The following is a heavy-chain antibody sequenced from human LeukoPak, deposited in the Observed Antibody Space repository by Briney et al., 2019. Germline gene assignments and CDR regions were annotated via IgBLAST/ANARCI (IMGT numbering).Heavy chain of an antibody. CDR3: AKDGGNYYDTGGDYLMRSYMDV. V-gene: IGHV3-66*03. CDR2: IHKNAIT. J-gene: IGHJ6*03. Sequence: GGSLRLSCAASGFTVSSNYMTWVRQAPGKGLEWVSVIHKNAITYYADTVKGRFTISRDNSKNMLYLQMNSLRAEDTAVYYCAKDGGNYYDTGGDYLMRSYMDVWGKGTTVTVSS. D-gene: IGHD3-22*01. CDR1: GFTVSSNY.